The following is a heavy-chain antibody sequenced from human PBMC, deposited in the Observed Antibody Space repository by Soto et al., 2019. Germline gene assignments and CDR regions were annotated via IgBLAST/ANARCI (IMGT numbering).Heavy chain of an antibody. CDR1: GGSITSGGYY. D-gene: IGHD3-3*01. CDR2: IYYGGIT. Sequence: SETLSLTCSVSGGSITSGGYYWNWIRQHPGKGLEWIGYIYYGGITYYNPSLKSRITISVDTSKNQFSLKLSSATAADTAVYYCARAYDFWNGYYSAQYYFDFWGQGTLVTVSS. J-gene: IGHJ4*02. CDR3: ARAYDFWNGYYSAQYYFDF. V-gene: IGHV4-31*03.